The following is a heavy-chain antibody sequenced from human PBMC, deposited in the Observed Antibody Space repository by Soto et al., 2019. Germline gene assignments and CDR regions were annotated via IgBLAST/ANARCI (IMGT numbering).Heavy chain of an antibody. D-gene: IGHD5-12*01. CDR1: GGSISSSSYY. CDR2: IYYSGST. Sequence: QLQLQESGPGLVKPSETLSLTCTVSGGSISSSSYYWGWIRQPPGKGLEWIGSIYYSGSTYYNPSLKSRVTISVDTSKNQFSLKPSSVTAADTAVYYCARTVATIRGYYFDYWGQGTLVTVSS. V-gene: IGHV4-39*01. CDR3: ARTVATIRGYYFDY. J-gene: IGHJ4*02.